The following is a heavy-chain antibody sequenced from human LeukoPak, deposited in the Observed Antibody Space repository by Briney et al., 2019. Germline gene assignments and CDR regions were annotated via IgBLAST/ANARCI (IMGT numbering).Heavy chain of an antibody. V-gene: IGHV3-23*01. CDR2: ISGSGDST. J-gene: IGHJ4*02. CDR3: AKPLVSDYYDSSGYWGY. D-gene: IGHD3-22*01. Sequence: SGGSLRLSCAASGFTFSSYAMSWVRQAPGKGLEWVSAISGSGDSTYYSDSVKGRFTISRDNSKNTLYAQMNSLRAEDTAVYYCAKPLVSDYYDSSGYWGYWGQGTLVTVSS. CDR1: GFTFSSYA.